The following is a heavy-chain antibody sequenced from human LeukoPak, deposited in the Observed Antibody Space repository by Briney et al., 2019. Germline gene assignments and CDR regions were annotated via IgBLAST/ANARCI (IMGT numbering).Heavy chain of an antibody. Sequence: GGSLRLSCAASGFTFSSYAMSWVRQAPGKGLEWVSAISGSGGSTYYADSVKGRFTISRDNSKNTLYLQMNSLRAEDTAVYYCAQDLGFWSGYPSVDYGMDVWGQGTTVTVSS. D-gene: IGHD3-3*01. V-gene: IGHV3-23*01. CDR3: AQDLGFWSGYPSVDYGMDV. CDR2: ISGSGGST. J-gene: IGHJ6*02. CDR1: GFTFSSYA.